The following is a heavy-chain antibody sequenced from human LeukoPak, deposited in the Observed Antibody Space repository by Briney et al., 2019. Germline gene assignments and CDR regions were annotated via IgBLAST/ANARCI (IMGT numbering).Heavy chain of an antibody. D-gene: IGHD3-10*01. J-gene: IGHJ4*02. V-gene: IGHV3-23*01. CDR1: DFSFITYA. CDR2: ISGGGDAT. Sequence: GGSLRLSCAASDFSFITYAMSWVRQAPGKGLEWVSTISGGGDATYYADSVKGRFTISRDNSKNTLYLQTNSLRVEDTAVYYCARDSSMLRGPLVIYYFDFWGQGTLVTVSS. CDR3: ARDSSMLRGPLVIYYFDF.